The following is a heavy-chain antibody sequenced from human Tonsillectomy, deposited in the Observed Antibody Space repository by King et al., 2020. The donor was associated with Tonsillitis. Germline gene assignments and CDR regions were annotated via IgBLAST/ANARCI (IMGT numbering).Heavy chain of an antibody. CDR3: ARVGSSSRRRQNWFDP. CDR1: GGSISSYY. Sequence: VQLQESGPGLVKPSETLSLTCTVSGGSISSYYWSWIRQPPGKGLEWIGYIYYSGSTNYNPSLKSRVTISVDTSKNQFSLKLSSVTAADTAVYYCARVGSSSRRRQNWFDPWGQGTLVTVSS. J-gene: IGHJ5*02. CDR2: IYYSGST. V-gene: IGHV4-59*01. D-gene: IGHD6-13*01.